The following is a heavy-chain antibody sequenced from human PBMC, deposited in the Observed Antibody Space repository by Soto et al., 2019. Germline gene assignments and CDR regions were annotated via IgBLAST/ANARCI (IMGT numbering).Heavy chain of an antibody. V-gene: IGHV3-30-3*01. CDR2: ISYDGSNK. Sequence: QVQLVESGGGVVQPGRSLRLSCAASGLTFSSYAMHWVRQAPGKGLEWVAVISYDGSNKYYADSVKGRFTISRDNSKNTLYLQMNSLRAEDTAVYYCARELDWYFDLWGRGTLVTVSS. CDR1: GLTFSSYA. CDR3: ARELDWYFDL. J-gene: IGHJ2*01.